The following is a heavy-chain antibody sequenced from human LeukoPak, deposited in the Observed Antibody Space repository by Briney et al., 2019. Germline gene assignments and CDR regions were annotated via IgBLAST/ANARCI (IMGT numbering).Heavy chain of an antibody. CDR2: ISAYNGNT. Sequence: ASVKVSCKASGYTFTSYGISWVRQASGQGLEWMGWISAYNGNTNYAQKFQGRVTMTRDTSISTAYMELSRLRSDDTAVYYCARDRRDGYTPLAYWGQGTLVTVSS. CDR3: ARDRRDGYTPLAY. V-gene: IGHV1-18*01. CDR1: GYTFTSYG. J-gene: IGHJ4*02. D-gene: IGHD5-24*01.